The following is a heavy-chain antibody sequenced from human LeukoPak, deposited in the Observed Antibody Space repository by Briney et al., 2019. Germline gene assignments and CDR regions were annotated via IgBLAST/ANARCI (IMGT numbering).Heavy chain of an antibody. CDR2: ISGSGGST. Sequence: PGGSLRLSCAASGFTFSSYAMSWVRQAPGKGLEWVSAISGSGGSTYYADSVKGRFTISRDNSKNTLYLQMNSLRAEDTAVYYCAKDQIRTPGIAVAGAGINYYYYYGMDVWGQGTTVTVSS. CDR1: GFTFSSYA. V-gene: IGHV3-23*01. J-gene: IGHJ6*02. D-gene: IGHD6-19*01. CDR3: AKDQIRTPGIAVAGAGINYYYYYGMDV.